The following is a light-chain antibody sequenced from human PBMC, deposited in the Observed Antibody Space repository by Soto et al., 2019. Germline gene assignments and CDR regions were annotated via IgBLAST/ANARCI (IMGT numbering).Light chain of an antibody. J-gene: IGKJ5*01. Sequence: DIPMTQSPSTLSASVGERVTITCRASQSISSWLAWYQQKPGKAPKLLIYDASSLESGVPSRFSGSGSGTECTLTISSLQPDDVATYYCQQYNSYPITLGQGTRLEIK. V-gene: IGKV1-5*01. CDR1: QSISSW. CDR2: DAS. CDR3: QQYNSYPIT.